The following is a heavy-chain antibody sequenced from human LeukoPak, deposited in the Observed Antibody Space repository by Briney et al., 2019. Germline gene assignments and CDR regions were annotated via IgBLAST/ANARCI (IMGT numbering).Heavy chain of an antibody. J-gene: IGHJ2*01. CDR3: ARVVSYYGSAYRLLDL. D-gene: IGHD3-10*01. Sequence: PGGSLRLSCEASGFNFSTNGMHWVRQAPGKGLEWVALIWFDGSNKHYADSVKGRFTVSRDNSKNTMYLQMNSLRAEDTAVYCARVVSYYGSAYRLLDLWGRGTLVTVSS. V-gene: IGHV3-33*01. CDR1: GFNFSTNG. CDR2: IWFDGSNK.